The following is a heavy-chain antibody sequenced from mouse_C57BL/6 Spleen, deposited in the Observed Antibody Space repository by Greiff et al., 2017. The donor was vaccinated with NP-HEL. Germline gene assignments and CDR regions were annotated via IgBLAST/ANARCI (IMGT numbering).Heavy chain of an antibody. V-gene: IGHV1-50*01. J-gene: IGHJ2*01. CDR1: GYTFTSYW. CDR3: AVTGYFDY. D-gene: IGHD4-1*01. Sequence: VQLQQPGAELVKPGASVKLSCKASGYTFTSYWMQWVKQRPGQGLEWIGEIDPSDSYTNYNQKFKGKATLTVDTSSSTAYMQLSSLTSEDSAVYYCAVTGYFDYWGQGTTLTVSS. CDR2: IDPSDSYT.